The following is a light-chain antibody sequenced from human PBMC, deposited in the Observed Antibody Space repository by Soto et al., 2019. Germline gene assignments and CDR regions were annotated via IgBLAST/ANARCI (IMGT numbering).Light chain of an antibody. Sequence: QSVLTQPASVSGSPGQSITISCTGTSSDVGGYNYVSWYQQHPGKAPKLMIYDLSNRPSGVSNRFSGSKSGNTASLTISGLQAEDEADYYCSSYTSSSPVVFGGGTKVTVL. V-gene: IGLV2-14*01. CDR3: SSYTSSSPVV. CDR1: SSDVGGYNY. CDR2: DLS. J-gene: IGLJ2*01.